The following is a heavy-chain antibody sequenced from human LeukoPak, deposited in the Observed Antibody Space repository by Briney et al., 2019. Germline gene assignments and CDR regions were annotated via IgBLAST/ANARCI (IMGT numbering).Heavy chain of an antibody. D-gene: IGHD3-9*01. CDR2: INTKSGGT. V-gene: IGHV1-2*02. CDR1: GYTFTDFY. Sequence: ASVKVSCKASGYTFTDFYMHWVRPAPGQGLEWMGWINTKSGGTNYAQKFQGRVTMTRDTSITTAYMELTRLRSDDTAVYYCASFSRYFDWWIADYWGQGTLVTVSS. CDR3: ASFSRYFDWWIADY. J-gene: IGHJ4*02.